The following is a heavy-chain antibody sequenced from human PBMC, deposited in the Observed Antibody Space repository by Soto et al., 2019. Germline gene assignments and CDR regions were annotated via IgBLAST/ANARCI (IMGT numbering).Heavy chain of an antibody. CDR2: IYYSGST. J-gene: IGHJ5*02. D-gene: IGHD6-6*01. V-gene: IGHV4-30-4*01. CDR1: CGSISSGDYY. CDR3: ARGEQLASYNWFDP. Sequence: PSETLSLTCTVSCGSISSGDYYWSWIRQPPGKGLEWIGYIYYSGSTYYNPSLKSRVTISVDTSKNQFSLKLSSVTAADTAVYYCARGEQLASYNWFDPWGQGTLVTVSS.